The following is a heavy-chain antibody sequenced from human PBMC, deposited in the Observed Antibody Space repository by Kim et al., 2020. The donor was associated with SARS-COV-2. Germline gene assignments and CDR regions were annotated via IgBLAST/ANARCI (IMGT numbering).Heavy chain of an antibody. V-gene: IGHV3-7*03. Sequence: GGSLRLSCAASGFTFSSYWMSWVRQAPGKGLEWVANIKQDGSEKYYVDSVKGRFTISRDNAKNSLYLQMNSLRAEDTAVYYCASSKRGYPPYYYYGMDVWGQGTTVAGSS. CDR2: IKQDGSEK. CDR3: ASSKRGYPPYYYYGMDV. D-gene: IGHD3-22*01. CDR1: GFTFSSYW. J-gene: IGHJ6*02.